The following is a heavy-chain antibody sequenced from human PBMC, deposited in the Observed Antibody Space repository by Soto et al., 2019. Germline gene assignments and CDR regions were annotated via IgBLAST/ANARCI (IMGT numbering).Heavy chain of an antibody. CDR2: INHSGST. CDR1: GGSFSGYY. Sequence: SSETLSLTCAVYGGSFSGYYWSWIRQPPGKGLEWIGEINHSGSTKYNPSLKSRVTISVDTSKNQFSLKLSSVTAADTAVYYCARVQSNPYSSSVFDYWGQGTLVTVSS. CDR3: ARVQSNPYSSSVFDY. D-gene: IGHD6-13*01. J-gene: IGHJ4*02. V-gene: IGHV4-34*01.